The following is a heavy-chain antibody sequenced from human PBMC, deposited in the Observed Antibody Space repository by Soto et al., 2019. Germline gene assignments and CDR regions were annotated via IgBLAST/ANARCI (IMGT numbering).Heavy chain of an antibody. CDR2: INVGNGNT. D-gene: IGHD2-15*01. Sequence: QVQLVQSGAEVKKPGASVKVSCKASGYTFTSYAIHWVRQAPGQRLEWMAWINVGNGNTKYSQKFQGRVTFTRDTSASTAFMELSSLRSEDTAVYYCARVYCSGGSCYPIDYWGQGTLVTVSS. CDR1: GYTFTSYA. J-gene: IGHJ4*02. CDR3: ARVYCSGGSCYPIDY. V-gene: IGHV1-3*01.